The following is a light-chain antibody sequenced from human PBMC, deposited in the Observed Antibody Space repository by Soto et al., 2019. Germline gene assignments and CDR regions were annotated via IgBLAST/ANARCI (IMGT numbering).Light chain of an antibody. V-gene: IGLV2-14*03. CDR1: SSDVGGYNF. J-gene: IGLJ2*01. CDR2: DVS. CDR3: SSDTISSTLI. Sequence: QSALTQPASVSGSPGQSITISCTGTSSDVGGYNFVSWYQQHPGKAPKLMIYDVSNRPSGVSNRFSGSKSGNTASLTISGLQAEDEADYYCSSDTISSTLIFGGGTKVTVL.